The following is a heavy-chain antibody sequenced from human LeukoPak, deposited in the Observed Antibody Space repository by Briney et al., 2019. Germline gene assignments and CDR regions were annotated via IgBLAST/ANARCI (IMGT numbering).Heavy chain of an antibody. Sequence: GGSLRLSCAASGFTFSDHYIDWVRQAPGKGLEWVAGINWNGGDTGYGDSVKGRFTISRDNAKKYQYLQMNSLRAEDTALYYCARDPSGSRYFDYWGQGTLVTVSS. D-gene: IGHD6-6*01. CDR2: INWNGGDT. V-gene: IGHV3-20*04. J-gene: IGHJ4*02. CDR3: ARDPSGSRYFDY. CDR1: GFTFSDHY.